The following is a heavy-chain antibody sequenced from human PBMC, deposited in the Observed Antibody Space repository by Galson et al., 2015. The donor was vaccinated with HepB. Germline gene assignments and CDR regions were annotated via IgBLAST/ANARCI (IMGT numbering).Heavy chain of an antibody. CDR2: TSYDGSNK. D-gene: IGHD3-10*01. V-gene: IGHV3-30-3*01. Sequence: SLRLSCAASGFTFSSNAMHWVRQAPGKGLEWVALTSYDGSNKDYADSVKGRFTISRDNSKNTLYLQMNGLRAEDTAVYYCARDREYYGSGSYYTWYFDLWGRGTLVTVSS. J-gene: IGHJ2*01. CDR1: GFTFSSNA. CDR3: ARDREYYGSGSYYTWYFDL.